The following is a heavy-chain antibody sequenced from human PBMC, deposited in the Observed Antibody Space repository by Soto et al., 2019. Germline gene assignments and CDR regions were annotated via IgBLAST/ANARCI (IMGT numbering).Heavy chain of an antibody. D-gene: IGHD5-12*01. Sequence: QVQLQQWGAGLLKPSETLSLTCAVYGGSFSGYYWSWIRQPPGKGLEWIGEINHSGSTNYNPSLKIRVTISVDTSKNQFSLKLSSVNAADTAVYYCARGEGVDIVATIWLDYWGQGTLVTVSS. CDR1: GGSFSGYY. CDR2: INHSGST. V-gene: IGHV4-34*01. J-gene: IGHJ4*02. CDR3: ARGEGVDIVATIWLDY.